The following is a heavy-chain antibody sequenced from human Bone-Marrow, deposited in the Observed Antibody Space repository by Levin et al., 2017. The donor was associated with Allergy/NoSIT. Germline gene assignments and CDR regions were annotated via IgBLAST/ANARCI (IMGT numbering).Heavy chain of an antibody. Sequence: GGSLRLSCAASGFTFSSYGMHWVRQAPGKGLEWVAVIWYDGSNKYYADSVKGRFTISRDNSKNTLYLQMNSLRAEDTAVYYCARDGIAVAGTSYYYYYMDVWGKGTTVTVSS. J-gene: IGHJ6*03. CDR3: ARDGIAVAGTSYYYYYMDV. CDR1: GFTFSSYG. D-gene: IGHD6-19*01. CDR2: IWYDGSNK. V-gene: IGHV3-33*01.